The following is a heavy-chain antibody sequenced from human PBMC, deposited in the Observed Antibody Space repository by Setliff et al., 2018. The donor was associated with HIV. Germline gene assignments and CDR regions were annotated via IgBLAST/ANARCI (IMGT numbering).Heavy chain of an antibody. CDR2: ISPYDAAR. J-gene: IGHJ4*02. D-gene: IGHD1-1*01. V-gene: IGHV1-2*02. CDR3: ARQLYNSLDF. CDR1: GYTFTNNF. Sequence: ASVKVSCKASGYTFTNNFIHWVRQAPGQGLEWMGWISPYDAARKISQKFQGRVSLTTDTSINTAYMELGGLHSDDTAVYYCARQLYNSLDFWGQGALVTVSS.